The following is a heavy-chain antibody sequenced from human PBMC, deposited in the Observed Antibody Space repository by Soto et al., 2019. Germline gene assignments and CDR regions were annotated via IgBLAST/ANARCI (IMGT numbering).Heavy chain of an antibody. V-gene: IGHV3-21*01. J-gene: IGHJ6*02. D-gene: IGHD5-18*01. CDR3: AREEDTPNYYYYYGMDV. CDR2: ISSSSSYI. CDR1: GFTFSSYS. Sequence: GGSLRLSCAASGFTFSSYSMNWVRQAPGKGLEWVSSISSSSSYIYYADSVKGRFTISRDNAKNSLYLQMNSLRAEDTAVYYCAREEDTPNYYYYYGMDVWGQGTTVTVSS.